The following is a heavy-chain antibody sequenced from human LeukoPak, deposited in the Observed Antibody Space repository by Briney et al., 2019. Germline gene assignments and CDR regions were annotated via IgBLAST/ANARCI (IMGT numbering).Heavy chain of an antibody. D-gene: IGHD6-19*01. CDR3: ARDGGIAVAGTPGIFDY. Sequence: GSLRLSCAASGFTFSDYTMNWVRQAPGKGLEWVSSISSSRYIYYAGSVKGRFTISRDNAKNSLYLQLNSLRAEDTAVYYCARDGGIAVAGTPGIFDYWGQGTLDTVSS. V-gene: IGHV3-69-1*01. CDR2: ISSSRYI. CDR1: GFTFSDYT. J-gene: IGHJ4*02.